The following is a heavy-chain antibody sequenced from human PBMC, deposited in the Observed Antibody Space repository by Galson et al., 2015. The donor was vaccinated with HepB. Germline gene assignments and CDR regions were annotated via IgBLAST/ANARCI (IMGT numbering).Heavy chain of an antibody. CDR2: IVVGSGNT. Sequence: SVKVSCKASGFTFTSSAVQWVRQARGQRLEWIGWIVVGSGNTNYAQKFQERVTITRDMSTSTAYMELSSLRSEDTAVYYCAADPKGLWFGEFHWGQGTLVTVSS. V-gene: IGHV1-58*01. J-gene: IGHJ4*02. D-gene: IGHD3-10*01. CDR3: AADPKGLWFGEFH. CDR1: GFTFTSSA.